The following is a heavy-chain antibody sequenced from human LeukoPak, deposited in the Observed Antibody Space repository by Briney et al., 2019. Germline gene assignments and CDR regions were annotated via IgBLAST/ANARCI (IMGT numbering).Heavy chain of an antibody. CDR2: ISLRSNTI. D-gene: IGHD2-15*01. Sequence: PGGSLRLSCAASGFTFSSYSMNWVRQAPGKGLEWVSYISLRSNTIYYADSVKGRLTISRDNAKDSLYLQMNSLRAEDTAVYFCASGNYFDYWGQGTLVTVSS. CDR3: ASGNYFDY. V-gene: IGHV3-48*01. J-gene: IGHJ4*02. CDR1: GFTFSSYS.